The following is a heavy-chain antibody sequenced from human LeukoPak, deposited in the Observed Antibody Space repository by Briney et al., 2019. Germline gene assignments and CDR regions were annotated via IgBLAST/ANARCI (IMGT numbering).Heavy chain of an antibody. CDR3: RLYSRSWYAFDY. V-gene: IGHV4-34*01. J-gene: IGHJ4*02. CDR1: GGSFSGYY. Sequence: PSETLSLTCAVYGGSFSGYYWSWIRQPPGKGLEWIGEINHSGSTNYNPSLKSRVTISVDTSKNQFSLKLSSVTAADTAVYYCRLYSRSWYAFDYWGQGTLVTVSS. D-gene: IGHD6-13*01. CDR2: INHSGST.